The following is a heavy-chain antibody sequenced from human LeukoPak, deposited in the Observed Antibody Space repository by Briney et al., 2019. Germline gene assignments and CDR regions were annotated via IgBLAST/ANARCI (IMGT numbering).Heavy chain of an antibody. CDR1: GFIFSSYW. J-gene: IGHJ4*02. Sequence: GGSLRLSCAASGFIFSSYWMHWVRQAPGKGLVWVSRIKSDGTSTNYADSVKGRFTISRDNAKNTLHLQMNSLRADDTAVYYCAQGGASLFDYWGQGTLVTVSS. CDR2: IKSDGTST. V-gene: IGHV3-74*01. D-gene: IGHD3-16*01. CDR3: AQGGASLFDY.